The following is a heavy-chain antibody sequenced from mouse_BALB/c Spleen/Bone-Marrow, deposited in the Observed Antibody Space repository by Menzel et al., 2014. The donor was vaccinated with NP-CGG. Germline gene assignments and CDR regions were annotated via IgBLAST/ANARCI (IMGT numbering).Heavy chain of an antibody. D-gene: IGHD2-4*01. V-gene: IGHV14-3*02. J-gene: IGHJ2*01. Sequence: EVQRVESGAELVKPGASVKSSCTASGFNIKDTYMHWVKQRPEQGLEWIGRIDPANGNTKYGPKFQGKATITADTSSNTAYLQLSSLTSEDTAVYYCASYDYGYYFDYWGQGTTLTVSS. CDR3: ASYDYGYYFDY. CDR1: GFNIKDTY. CDR2: IDPANGNT.